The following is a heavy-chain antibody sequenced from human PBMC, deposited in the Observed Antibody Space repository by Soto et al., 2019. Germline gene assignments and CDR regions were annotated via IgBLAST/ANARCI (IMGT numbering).Heavy chain of an antibody. D-gene: IGHD4-17*01. V-gene: IGHV3-11*06. CDR2: ISSSSSYT. CDR3: ARENDYGDPFDY. CDR1: GFTFGDYY. J-gene: IGHJ4*02. Sequence: QVQLVESGGGLVKPGGSLRLSCAASGFTFGDYYMSWIRQAPGKGLEWVSYISSSSSYTNYADSVKGRFTISRDNAKNTLYLQMNSLRAEDTAVYYCARENDYGDPFDYWGQGTLVTVSS.